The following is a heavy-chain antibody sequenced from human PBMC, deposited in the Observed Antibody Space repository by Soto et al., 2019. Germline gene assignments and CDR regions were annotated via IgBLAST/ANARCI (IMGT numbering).Heavy chain of an antibody. CDR2: INAGNGNT. Sequence: ASVKVSCKASGYTFTTYPIHWVRQAPGQRLQWMGWINAGNGNTKYSQKFQGRVTITRAYMELSSLRSEDTAVYYCARGRSLSSGYYYAFDYWGQGTLVTVSS. D-gene: IGHD3-22*01. CDR3: ARGRSLSSGYYYAFDY. V-gene: IGHV1-3*01. CDR1: GYTFTTYP. J-gene: IGHJ4*02.